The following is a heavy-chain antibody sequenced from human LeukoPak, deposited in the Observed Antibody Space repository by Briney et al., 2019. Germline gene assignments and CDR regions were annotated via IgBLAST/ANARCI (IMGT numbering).Heavy chain of an antibody. J-gene: IGHJ6*03. CDR2: IKQDGSEK. Sequence: GGSLRLSCEASGFTSISYWMSWVRQAPGKGLEWVANIKQDGSEKYYVDSVKGRFTISRDNAKNSLYLQMNNLRAEDTAVYYCARARFETTVTTLVRKKDYYYYNMDVWGKGTTVTVSS. CDR3: ARARFETTVTTLVRKKDYYYYNMDV. CDR1: GFTSISYW. D-gene: IGHD4-17*01. V-gene: IGHV3-7*01.